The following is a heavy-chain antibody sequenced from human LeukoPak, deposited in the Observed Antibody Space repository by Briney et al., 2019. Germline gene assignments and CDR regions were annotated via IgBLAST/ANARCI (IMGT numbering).Heavy chain of an antibody. Sequence: SETLSLTCAVYGGSFSGYYWSWIRQPPGKGLEWIGEINHSGSTNYNPSLKSRVTISVDTSKNQFSLKPSSVTAADTAVYYCVRVRIVVVPAAIPYYYYYYGMDVWGQGTTVTVSS. CDR2: INHSGST. V-gene: IGHV4-34*01. J-gene: IGHJ6*02. CDR1: GGSFSGYY. D-gene: IGHD2-2*01. CDR3: VRVRIVVVPAAIPYYYYYYGMDV.